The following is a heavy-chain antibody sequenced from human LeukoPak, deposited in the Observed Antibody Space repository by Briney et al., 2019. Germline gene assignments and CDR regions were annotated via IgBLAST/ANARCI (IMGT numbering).Heavy chain of an antibody. V-gene: IGHV4-39*01. D-gene: IGHD2-2*01. Sequence: SETLSLTCTVSGGSISSSSYYWGWIRQPPGKGLEWIGSIYYSGSTYYNPSLKSRVTISVDTSKNQFSLKLSSVTAADTAVYYCARLFVVVPAAARNWFDPWGQGTLSPSPQ. CDR2: IYYSGST. J-gene: IGHJ5*02. CDR3: ARLFVVVPAAARNWFDP. CDR1: GGSISSSSYY.